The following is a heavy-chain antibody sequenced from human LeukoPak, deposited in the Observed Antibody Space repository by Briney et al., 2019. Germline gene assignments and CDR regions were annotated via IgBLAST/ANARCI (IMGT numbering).Heavy chain of an antibody. J-gene: IGHJ4*02. V-gene: IGHV3-74*01. D-gene: IGHD6-19*01. Sequence: GGSLRLSCAASGFTFSSYWMHWVRQAPGKGLVWVSRINSDGSSTSYADSVKGRFTISRDNAKNTLYLQMNSLRAEDTAVYYCARGAVAGELDYWGQGTLVTVSS. CDR1: GFTFSSYW. CDR3: ARGAVAGELDY. CDR2: INSDGSST.